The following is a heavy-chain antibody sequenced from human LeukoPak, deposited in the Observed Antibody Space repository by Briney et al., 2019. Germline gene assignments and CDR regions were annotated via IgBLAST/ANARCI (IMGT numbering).Heavy chain of an antibody. D-gene: IGHD1-26*01. Sequence: SETLSLTCTVSGGSISSSSYYWGWIRQPPVKGLEWIGSIYYSGSTYYNPSLKSRVTISVDTSKNQFSLKLSSVTAADTAVYYCARGGEIVGIGYWGQGTLVTVSS. J-gene: IGHJ4*02. CDR1: GGSISSSSYY. CDR2: IYYSGST. CDR3: ARGGEIVGIGY. V-gene: IGHV4-39*01.